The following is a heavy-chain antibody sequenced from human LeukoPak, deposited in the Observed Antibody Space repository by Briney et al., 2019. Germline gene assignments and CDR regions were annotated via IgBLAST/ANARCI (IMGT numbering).Heavy chain of an antibody. Sequence: GGSVKVSCKASGYTFTSYDINWVRQATGQGLEWMGWMNPNSGNTGYAQKFQGRVTMTRNTSISTAYMELSSLRSEDTAVYYCARSGYYMINYYYYYMDVWGKGTTVTVSS. CDR2: MNPNSGNT. CDR1: GYTFTSYD. J-gene: IGHJ6*03. CDR3: ARSGYYMINYYYYYMDV. V-gene: IGHV1-8*01. D-gene: IGHD5-12*01.